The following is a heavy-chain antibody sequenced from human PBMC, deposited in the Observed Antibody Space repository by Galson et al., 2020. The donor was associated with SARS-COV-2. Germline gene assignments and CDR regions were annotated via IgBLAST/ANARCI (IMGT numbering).Heavy chain of an antibody. CDR2: ISAMNGNT. V-gene: IGHV1-18*04. CDR1: GYKFSAYG. CDR3: ARRSGAAPFNDY. J-gene: IGHJ4*02. D-gene: IGHD7-27*01. Sequence: ASVTVSCTASGYKFSAYGFNWVRQAPGQGFEWLGSISAMNGNTTYAQNFQGRLSMTLDTSTSTVHMELRSLRSDDTAVYFCARRSGAAPFNDYWGQGTEVIVSS.